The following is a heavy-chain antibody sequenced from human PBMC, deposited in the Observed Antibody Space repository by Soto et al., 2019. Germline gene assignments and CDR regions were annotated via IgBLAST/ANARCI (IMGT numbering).Heavy chain of an antibody. J-gene: IGHJ4*02. CDR3: ARGNYVWGSYRYDY. V-gene: IGHV4-59*12. D-gene: IGHD3-16*02. CDR1: GGSISSYY. Sequence: PSETLSLTCTVSGGSISSYYWSWIRQPPGKGLEWIGYIYYSGSTNYNPSLKSRVTISVDTSKNQFSLKLSSVTAADTAVYYCARGNYVWGSYRYDYWGQGTLVTVSS. CDR2: IYYSGST.